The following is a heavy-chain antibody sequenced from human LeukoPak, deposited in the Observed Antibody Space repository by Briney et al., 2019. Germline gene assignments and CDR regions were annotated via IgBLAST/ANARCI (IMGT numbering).Heavy chain of an antibody. CDR3: AKEEGEWLHYFDY. V-gene: IGHV3-30*18. Sequence: PGGSLRLSCAASGFTLSTYGMHWVRQAPGKGLEWVAMISHDGNSKQYADFAKGRFTISRDNSKNTLYLQMNSLRAEDTAVYYCAKEEGEWLHYFDYWGQGTLVTVSS. J-gene: IGHJ4*02. D-gene: IGHD3-3*01. CDR2: ISHDGNSK. CDR1: GFTLSTYG.